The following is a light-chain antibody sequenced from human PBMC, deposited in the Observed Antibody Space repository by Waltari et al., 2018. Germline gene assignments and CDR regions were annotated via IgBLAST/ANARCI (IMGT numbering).Light chain of an antibody. J-gene: IGLJ3*02. CDR3: AAWDDSLRGWV. CDR2: KNN. V-gene: IGLV1-47*01. CDR1: TSHVRSTI. Sequence: QSVLTQPPSASAIPGQGVTISCSGSTSHVRSTIAHWYQQVPAPAPQLVISKNNQRPSGVPDRFSGSKSGTSASLAIIGVRSEDEADYYCAAWDDSLRGWVFGGGTKVTVL.